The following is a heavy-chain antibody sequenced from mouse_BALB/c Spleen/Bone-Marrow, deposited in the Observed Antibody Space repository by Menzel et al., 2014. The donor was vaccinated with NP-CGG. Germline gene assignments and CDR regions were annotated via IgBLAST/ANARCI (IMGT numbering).Heavy chain of an antibody. CDR3: TRYFYGGRDWYFDV. V-gene: IGHV1-5*01. D-gene: IGHD1-1*01. CDR1: GYTFTSFW. CDR2: VYPGNNVT. Sequence: EVQLVESGTVLARPGASVKMSCKASGYTFTSFWMHWVNQRPGQGLEWIGAVYPGNNVTNYNQNFKGKAKLTAVTSTSTAYMEFSSLTNEDSAVYYCTRYFYGGRDWYFDVWGAGTTVTVSS. J-gene: IGHJ1*01.